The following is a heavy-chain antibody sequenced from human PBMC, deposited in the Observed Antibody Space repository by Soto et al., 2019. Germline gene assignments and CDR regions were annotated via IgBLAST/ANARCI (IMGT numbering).Heavy chain of an antibody. CDR3: ASGWFGEFVYYFDY. Sequence: QVQLVQSGAEVKKPGASVKVSCKASGYTFTSYGISWVRQAPGQGLEWMGWISVYNGNTNYAQKLQGRVTMTTDTPXSTAYMELRSLRSDDTAVYYCASGWFGEFVYYFDYWGQGPLVTVSS. CDR2: ISVYNGNT. D-gene: IGHD3-10*01. J-gene: IGHJ4*02. V-gene: IGHV1-18*01. CDR1: GYTFTSYG.